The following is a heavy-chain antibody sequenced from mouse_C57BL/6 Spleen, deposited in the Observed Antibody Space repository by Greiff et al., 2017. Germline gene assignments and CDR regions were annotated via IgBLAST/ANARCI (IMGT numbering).Heavy chain of an antibody. CDR1: GYTFTSYW. J-gene: IGHJ1*03. V-gene: IGHV1-55*01. CDR3: ASHYYGSPRWYFDV. Sequence: QVQLQQPGAELVKPGASVKMSCKASGYTFTSYWITWVKQRPGQGLEWIGDIYPGSGSTNYNEKFKSKATLTVDTSSSTAYMQLSSLTSEDSAVYYCASHYYGSPRWYFDVWGTGTTVTVSS. D-gene: IGHD1-1*01. CDR2: IYPGSGST.